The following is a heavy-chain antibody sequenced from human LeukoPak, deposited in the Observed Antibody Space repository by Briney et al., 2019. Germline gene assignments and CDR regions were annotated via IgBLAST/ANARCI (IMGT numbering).Heavy chain of an antibody. Sequence: GGSLRLSCAASGFIFRDSDFHWVRQVSGKGLEWVSGIGAAADTYYPGSVKGRFTISRDNAKNFVYLQINSLTVGDTAVYYCARETVGCTSITCLRYFDNWGQGTLVTVSS. CDR2: IGAAADT. V-gene: IGHV3-13*01. CDR3: ARETVGCTSITCLRYFDN. CDR1: GFIFRDSD. J-gene: IGHJ4*02. D-gene: IGHD2-2*01.